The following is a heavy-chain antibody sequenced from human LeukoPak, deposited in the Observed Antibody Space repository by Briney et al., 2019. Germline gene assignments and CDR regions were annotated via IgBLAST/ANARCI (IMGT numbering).Heavy chain of an antibody. CDR2: ISSSGTK. Sequence: QSGGSLRLSCSASGFTVNSYNMNWVRQAPGKGLEWVSCISSSGTKCYADSVKGRFTTSRDNGKSSLFLEMNSLRDEDTAVYYCARGPSSSSWSRFDPWGQGTLVTVSS. V-gene: IGHV3-48*02. CDR1: GFTVNSYN. D-gene: IGHD6-13*01. J-gene: IGHJ5*02. CDR3: ARGPSSSSWSRFDP.